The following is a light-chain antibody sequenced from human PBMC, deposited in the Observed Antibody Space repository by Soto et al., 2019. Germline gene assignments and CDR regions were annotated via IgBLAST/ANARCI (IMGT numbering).Light chain of an antibody. CDR2: DTS. CDR3: QQYSASPRT. CDR1: QSVSSSH. Sequence: EIELTQSPGTLSLSPGERATLSCRASQSVSSSHLAWYQQKRGQAPRLLIHDTSTRATGIPDRFSGSGSGTDFTLTISRLEPEDFAVYHCQQYSASPRTFGQGTKVDIK. J-gene: IGKJ1*01. V-gene: IGKV3-20*01.